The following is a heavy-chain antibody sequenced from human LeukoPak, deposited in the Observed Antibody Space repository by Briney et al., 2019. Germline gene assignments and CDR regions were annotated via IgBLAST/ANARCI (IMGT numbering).Heavy chain of an antibody. Sequence: SETLSLTCTVSGGSISSSRYYWGWIRQPPGRGLEWIGSIYYSGGTYYNPSLKSRVTISVDRSKNQFSLELSSVTAADTAVYYCARGVGGAAQGFDYWGQGTLVTVSS. CDR1: GGSISSSRYY. D-gene: IGHD2-21*01. J-gene: IGHJ4*02. V-gene: IGHV4-39*07. CDR3: ARGVGGAAQGFDY. CDR2: IYYSGGT.